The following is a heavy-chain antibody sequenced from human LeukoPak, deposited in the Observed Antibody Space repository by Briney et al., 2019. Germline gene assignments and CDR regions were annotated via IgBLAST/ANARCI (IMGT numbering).Heavy chain of an antibody. CDR1: GFTFSSYS. V-gene: IGHV3-21*01. Sequence: PGGSLRLSCAASGFTFSSYSMNWVRQAPGKGLEWVSSISSSSSYIYYADSVKGRFTISRDNAKSSLYLQMNSLRAEDTAVYYCARERYYYDSSGQFDTWGQGTMVTVSS. J-gene: IGHJ3*02. CDR3: ARERYYYDSSGQFDT. D-gene: IGHD3-22*01. CDR2: ISSSSSYI.